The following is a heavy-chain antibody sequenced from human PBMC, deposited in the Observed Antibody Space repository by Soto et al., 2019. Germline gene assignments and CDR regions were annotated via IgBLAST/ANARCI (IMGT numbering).Heavy chain of an antibody. CDR2: IRYDGSNK. Sequence: PGGSLRLSCGASGFTFSSHGMHWVRQAPGKGVEWVAVIRYDGSNKYYADSVKGRFTISRDNSKNTLYLQMNSLRAEDTAVYYCARGRGYSSSWSIYYFDFWGQGTQVTSPQ. CDR1: GFTFSSHG. V-gene: IGHV3-33*01. CDR3: ARGRGYSSSWSIYYFDF. J-gene: IGHJ4*02. D-gene: IGHD6-13*01.